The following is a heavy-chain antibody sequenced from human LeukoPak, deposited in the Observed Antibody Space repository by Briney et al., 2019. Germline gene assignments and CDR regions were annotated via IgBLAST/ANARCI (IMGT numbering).Heavy chain of an antibody. CDR1: GFTFGDYA. CDR2: ISGSGGST. V-gene: IGHV3-23*01. D-gene: IGHD2-2*01. Sequence: GSLRLSCTASGFTFGDYAMSWVRQAPGKRLEWISAISGSGGSTYYADSVKGRSTISRDTANRTLYLQMNSLRAGDTAIYYCAKGGSVVRGSLDSWGQGTLVSVSS. CDR3: AKGGSVVRGSLDS. J-gene: IGHJ5*01.